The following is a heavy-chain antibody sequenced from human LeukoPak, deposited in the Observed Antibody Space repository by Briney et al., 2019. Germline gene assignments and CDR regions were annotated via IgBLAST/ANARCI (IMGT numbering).Heavy chain of an antibody. Sequence: SETLSLTCAVYGGSFSGYYWSWIRQPPGKGLEWIGEINHSGSTNYNPSLKSRATISVDTSKNQFSLKLSSVTAADTAVYYCARRGTRYNWFDPWGQGTLVTVSS. J-gene: IGHJ5*02. CDR3: ARRGTRYNWFDP. V-gene: IGHV4-34*01. CDR2: INHSGST. CDR1: GGSFSGYY.